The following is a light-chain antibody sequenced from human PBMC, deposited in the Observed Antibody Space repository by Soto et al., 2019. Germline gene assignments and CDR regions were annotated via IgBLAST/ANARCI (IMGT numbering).Light chain of an antibody. CDR3: MQALQAFT. CDR2: LGS. V-gene: IGKV2-28*01. J-gene: IGKJ3*01. Sequence: DIVMTQSPLSLPVTPGEPASISCRSSQSLLHSNGYTYLDWYLQKPGQSPQLLIYLGSNRASGVPDMFSGSGSRTYFPLKSSRVEAGDVGVYYCMQALQAFTFGPRTKVDIK. CDR1: QSLLHSNGYTY.